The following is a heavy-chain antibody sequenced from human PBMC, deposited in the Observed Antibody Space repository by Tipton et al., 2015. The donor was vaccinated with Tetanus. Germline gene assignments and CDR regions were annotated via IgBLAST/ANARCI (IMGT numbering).Heavy chain of an antibody. V-gene: IGHV1-2*02. CDR2: INPNSGAT. J-gene: IGHJ4*02. D-gene: IGHD1-1*01. Sequence: VQLVQSGAEVKKPGASVKVSCKASGYTFTSYDINWVRQAPGQGLEWMGWINPNSGATNYAQKFQGRVTMTRDTSISTAYMELSSLRSDDTAVYYCARERHLDYWGQGTLVTVSS. CDR1: GYTFTSYD. CDR3: ARERHLDY.